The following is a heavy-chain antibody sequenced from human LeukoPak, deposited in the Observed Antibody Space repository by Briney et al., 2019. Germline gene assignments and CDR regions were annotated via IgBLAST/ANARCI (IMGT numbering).Heavy chain of an antibody. Sequence: ASVKVSCKVSGYTLTELSMHWVRQAPGQGLEWMGWINPHSGGTNYAQKFQGRVTMTRDTSISTAYMELTSLRSDDTAVYYCARVGSVAAAGTGGVYWGQGTLVTVSS. CDR1: GYTLTELS. J-gene: IGHJ4*02. CDR3: ARVGSVAAAGTGGVY. D-gene: IGHD6-13*01. V-gene: IGHV1-2*02. CDR2: INPHSGGT.